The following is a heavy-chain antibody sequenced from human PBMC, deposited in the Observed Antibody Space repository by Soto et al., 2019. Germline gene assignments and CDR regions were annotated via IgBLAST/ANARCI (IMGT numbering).Heavy chain of an antibody. J-gene: IGHJ6*02. CDR2: IFSTDEK. Sequence: QVTLKESGPVLVKPTETLTLTCTVSGFSLSTAKVGVSWIRQPPGKALEWLAHIFSTDEKSYRTSLKSRLTIAKDTSKSHVGLTMTNMDPGDTGTYYCARVRWGGSWNYYFGMDVWGQGTTVTVSS. V-gene: IGHV2-26*01. D-gene: IGHD6-13*01. CDR1: GFSLSTAKVG. CDR3: ARVRWGGSWNYYFGMDV.